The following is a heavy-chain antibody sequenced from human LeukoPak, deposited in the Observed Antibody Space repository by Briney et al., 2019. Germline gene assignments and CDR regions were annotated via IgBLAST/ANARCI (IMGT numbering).Heavy chain of an antibody. CDR2: IRYDGNNK. CDR1: GFTFSSYG. J-gene: IGHJ4*02. V-gene: IGHV3-30*02. Sequence: PGGSLRLSCAASGFTFSSYGMHWVRQAPGKGLEWVAFIRYDGNNKYYADSVKGRFTISRDNSKNTLYLQMKSLRPEDTAVYYCAKMCYYGSGRSKPLYYFDYWGQGTLVTVSS. CDR3: AKMCYYGSGRSKPLYYFDY. D-gene: IGHD3-10*01.